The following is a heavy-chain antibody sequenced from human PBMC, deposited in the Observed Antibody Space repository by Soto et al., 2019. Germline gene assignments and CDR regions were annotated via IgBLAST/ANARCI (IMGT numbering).Heavy chain of an antibody. CDR2: IYYGGNT. CDR1: GGSMSSYY. J-gene: IGHJ4*02. Sequence: PXETLSLTCTVSGGSMSSYYWSWIRQPPGKGLEWIGYIYYGGNTNYNPSLKSRVTISLDTSKNQFSLKLSSVTAADTAVYYCARDRYTTGWYYFDHWGQGTLVTVSS. D-gene: IGHD6-19*01. CDR3: ARDRYTTGWYYFDH. V-gene: IGHV4-59*01.